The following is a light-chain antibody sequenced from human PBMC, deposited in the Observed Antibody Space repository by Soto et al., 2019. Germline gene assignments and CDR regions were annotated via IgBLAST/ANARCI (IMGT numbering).Light chain of an antibody. V-gene: IGKV1-39*01. CDR2: AAS. CDR1: QAIRTA. CDR3: QQCHATPLT. J-gene: IGKJ5*01. Sequence: IQLTQSPSSLYASVGDRVTITCRASQAIRTALGWYQQKPGKVPKLLVYAASILQSGVPSRFSGSGYGTDFTLTITTLQPEDVGIYYCQQCHATPLTFGQGTRLEIK.